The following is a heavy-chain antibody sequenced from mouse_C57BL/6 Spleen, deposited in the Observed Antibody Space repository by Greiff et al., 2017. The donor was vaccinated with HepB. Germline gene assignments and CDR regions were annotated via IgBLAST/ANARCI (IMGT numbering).Heavy chain of an antibody. V-gene: IGHV1-64*01. CDR1: GYTFTSYW. J-gene: IGHJ1*03. CDR2: IHPNSGST. CDR3: AIYDGYYWYFDV. D-gene: IGHD2-3*01. Sequence: QVQLQQPGGELVKPGASVKLSCKASGYTFTSYWMHWVKQRPGQGLEWIGMIHPNSGSTNYNEKFKSKATITVDKSYSTAYMQLSSLTSEDSAVYYCAIYDGYYWYFDVWGTGTTVTVSS.